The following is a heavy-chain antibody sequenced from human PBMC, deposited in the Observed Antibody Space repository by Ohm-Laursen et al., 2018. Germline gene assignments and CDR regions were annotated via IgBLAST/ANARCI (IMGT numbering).Heavy chain of an antibody. CDR3: AKRDVYYYDSSGCSFDY. J-gene: IGHJ4*02. CDR1: GFTFNAYA. Sequence: GSLRLSCSASGFTFNAYAMTWVRQAPGRGLEWVSSISGDGDRANYADSVKGRLTISRDNSKNTLYLQMNSLRAEDTAVYYCAKRDVYYYDSSGCSFDYWGQGTLVIVSS. CDR2: ISGDGDRA. D-gene: IGHD3-22*01. V-gene: IGHV3-23*01.